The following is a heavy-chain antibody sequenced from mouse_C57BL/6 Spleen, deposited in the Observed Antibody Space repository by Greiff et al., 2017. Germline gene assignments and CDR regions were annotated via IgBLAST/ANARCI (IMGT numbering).Heavy chain of an antibody. Sequence: VQLQQPGAELVMPGASVKLSCKASGYTFTSYWMHWVKQRPGQGLEWIGEIDPSDSYTNYNQKFKGKSTLTVDKSSSTAYMQLSSLTSEDSAVYYCARSGDYTVYFDVWGTGTTVTVSS. J-gene: IGHJ1*03. D-gene: IGHD1-1*01. CDR3: ARSGDYTVYFDV. V-gene: IGHV1-69*01. CDR2: IDPSDSYT. CDR1: GYTFTSYW.